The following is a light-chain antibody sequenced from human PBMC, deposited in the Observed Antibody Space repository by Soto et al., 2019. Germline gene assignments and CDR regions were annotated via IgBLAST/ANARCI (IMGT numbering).Light chain of an antibody. CDR1: STDVGRYNY. CDR2: DVS. Sequence: QSVLTQPASVSGSPGQSITISCTGTSTDVGRYNYVSWYQQHPGKAHKLMVYDVSNRPSWVSNRFSGSKSGITASLTISWLQAEDEADYYCTSYTSDSTYVFGTVTNVTV. J-gene: IGLJ1*01. CDR3: TSYTSDSTYV. V-gene: IGLV2-14*01.